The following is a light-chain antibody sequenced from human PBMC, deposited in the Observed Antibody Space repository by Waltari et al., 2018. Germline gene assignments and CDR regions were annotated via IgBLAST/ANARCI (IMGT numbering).Light chain of an antibody. CDR3: QQYDNYLT. Sequence: DIQMTQSPSTLSASVGDTVTITCRASQRISDWLAWYQQKTGKAPNLLIDRSSTLERGVPSRFSGRGSGTEFTLTINSLQPDDFATYYCQQYDNYLTFGQGTKVEIK. CDR1: QRISDW. V-gene: IGKV1-5*03. J-gene: IGKJ1*01. CDR2: RSS.